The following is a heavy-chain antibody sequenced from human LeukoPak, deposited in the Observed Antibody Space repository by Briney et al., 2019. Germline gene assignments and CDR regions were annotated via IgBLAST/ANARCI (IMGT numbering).Heavy chain of an antibody. J-gene: IGHJ4*02. CDR1: GYTFTSYE. V-gene: IGHV1-8*01. Sequence: ASVKVSSKASGYTFTSYEINWVRQATGHGLEWMGWMNPDSGDTAYAQKFQGRITMARSTSITTAYMELSSLRSEDTAVYYCARGLGSYDSSELTWPMISFWGQGTQVTVSS. D-gene: IGHD3-22*01. CDR2: MNPDSGDT. CDR3: ARGLGSYDSSELTWPMISF.